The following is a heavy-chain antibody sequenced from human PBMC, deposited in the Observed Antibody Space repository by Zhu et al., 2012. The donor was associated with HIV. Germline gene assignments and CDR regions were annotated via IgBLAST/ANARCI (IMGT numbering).Heavy chain of an antibody. CDR1: NDSISIDYFY. Sequence: QVQLQESGPGLVKPSETLSLTCTVSNDSISIDYFYWSWIRQPPGKGLEWIGSVYYSGITYYNSPLQSRVSVSVDTSKNQSFLKLTSVTAADTALYWCARRTAAAFDFWGQGIRVTVSS. D-gene: IGHD6-13*01. V-gene: IGHV4-39*01. J-gene: IGHJ4*02. CDR2: VYYSGIT. CDR3: ARRTAAAFDF.